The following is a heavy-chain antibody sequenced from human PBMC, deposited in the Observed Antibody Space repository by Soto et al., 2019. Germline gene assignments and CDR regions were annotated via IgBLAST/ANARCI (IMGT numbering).Heavy chain of an antibody. CDR1: GFTFSSYA. V-gene: IGHV3-23*01. CDR3: ANLFVVPAAEGNY. CDR2: ISGSGGST. Sequence: EVQLLESGGGLVQPGGSLRLSCAASGFTFSSYAMSWVRQAPGKGLEWVAAISGSGGSTYYADSVKGRFTISRDNSKNTLYLQMNSLRAEDTAVYYCANLFVVPAAEGNYWGQGTLVTVSS. J-gene: IGHJ4*02. D-gene: IGHD2-2*01.